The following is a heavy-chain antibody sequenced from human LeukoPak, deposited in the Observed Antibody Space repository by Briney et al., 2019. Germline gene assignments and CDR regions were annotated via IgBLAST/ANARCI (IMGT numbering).Heavy chain of an antibody. CDR1: GYTFTSYG. J-gene: IGHJ4*02. D-gene: IGHD2-15*01. V-gene: IGHV1-18*04. CDR3: ARDDIVNSSGGSAEFDY. CDR2: ISAYNGNT. Sequence: PSVKVSCKASGYTFTSYGISWVRQAPGQGLVWMGWISAYNGNTNYAQKLQGRVTMTTDTSTSTAYMELRSLRSDDTAVYYCARDDIVNSSGGSAEFDYWGQGTLVTVSS.